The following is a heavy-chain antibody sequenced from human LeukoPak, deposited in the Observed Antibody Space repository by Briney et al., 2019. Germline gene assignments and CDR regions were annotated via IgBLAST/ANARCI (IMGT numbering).Heavy chain of an antibody. CDR1: GGSISTYY. Sequence: PSETLSLTCTISGGSISTYYRNWIRQPPGKGLEWIGYVYYSGSTNYNPSLKSRVTISVDTSKNQFSLKVSSVTAADTAVYYCARGTSGKYWFDPWGQGTLVTVSS. D-gene: IGHD2-2*01. CDR3: ARGTSGKYWFDP. J-gene: IGHJ5*02. V-gene: IGHV4-59*01. CDR2: VYYSGST.